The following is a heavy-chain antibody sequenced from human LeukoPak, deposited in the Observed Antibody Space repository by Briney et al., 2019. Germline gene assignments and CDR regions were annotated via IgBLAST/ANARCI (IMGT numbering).Heavy chain of an antibody. D-gene: IGHD3-10*01. Sequence: SETLSLTCAVYGGSFSGYYWSWIRQPPGKGLEWIGNIFYSGGTYYSPSLTSRVTISLDTSRNQFSLKLNSVTAADTAVYYCAKSNGYGLVDIWGQGTMVTVSS. J-gene: IGHJ3*02. CDR1: GGSFSGYY. CDR2: IFYSGGT. CDR3: AKSNGYGLVDI. V-gene: IGHV4-34*12.